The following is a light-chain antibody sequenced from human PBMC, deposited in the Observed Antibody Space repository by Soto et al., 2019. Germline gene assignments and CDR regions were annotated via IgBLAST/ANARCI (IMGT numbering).Light chain of an antibody. J-gene: IGKJ4*01. Sequence: EIVLTQSPGTLSLSPGERATLSCRASQSVSSSYLAWYQQKPGQAPRLLIYGASSRATGIPDRFSGSGSGTDFTLTISRLEPEDFAVYYCQHYGSLPVTFGGGTKVDIK. CDR1: QSVSSSY. CDR2: GAS. V-gene: IGKV3-20*01. CDR3: QHYGSLPVT.